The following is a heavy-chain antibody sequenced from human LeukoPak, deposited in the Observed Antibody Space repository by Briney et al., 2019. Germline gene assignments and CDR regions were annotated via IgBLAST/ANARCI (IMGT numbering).Heavy chain of an antibody. D-gene: IGHD6-6*01. CDR1: GFTVSSCY. V-gene: IGHV3-53*01. CDR3: ARDRSSSI. J-gene: IGHJ4*02. CDR2: LYSDGTT. Sequence: GGSLRLSCAASGFTVSSCYMSWVRQAPGKGLEWVSVLYSDGTTYYTDSVKGRFTISRDSSKNTLYLQMDNLRVEDAAVYYCARDRSSSIWGQGTLVTVSS.